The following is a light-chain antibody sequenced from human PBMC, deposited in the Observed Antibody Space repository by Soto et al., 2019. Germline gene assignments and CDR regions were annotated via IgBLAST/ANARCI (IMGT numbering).Light chain of an antibody. J-gene: IGKJ4*01. CDR3: QQSYSTPLT. Sequence: DIQVTQSPSSLSASIGDRVIITCRASQPISTSLHWFQQKPGKAPKLLIYAISNLQSGVPSRFSGSGTGTEFTRIISSLQPEDVGNYFCQQSYSTPLTFGGGPKVQI. CDR2: AIS. V-gene: IGKV1-39*01. CDR1: QPISTS.